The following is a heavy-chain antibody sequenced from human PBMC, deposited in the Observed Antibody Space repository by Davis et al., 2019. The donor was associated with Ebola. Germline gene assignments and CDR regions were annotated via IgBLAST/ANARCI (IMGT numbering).Heavy chain of an antibody. CDR1: GNTIRGHF. CDR3: ARDVKNYQVPHDYYYTMDV. J-gene: IGHJ6*04. V-gene: IGHV1-2*02. D-gene: IGHD2-2*01. Sequence: AASVKVSCKSSGNTIRGHFIHWVRQAPGQGLEWMGRIHPNWGATKAAQEFQGRVNMTRDTSFQTVFMDVSILRSDDTAFYYCARDVKNYQVPHDYYYTMDVWGEGTTVIVSS. CDR2: IHPNWGAT.